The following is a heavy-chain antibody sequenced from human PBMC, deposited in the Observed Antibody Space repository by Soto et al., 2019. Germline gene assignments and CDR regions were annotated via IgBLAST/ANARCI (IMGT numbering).Heavy chain of an antibody. V-gene: IGHV3-30*18. CDR1: GFTFSSYG. CDR2: ISYDGSNK. CDR3: AKTSSGLSVWFDP. J-gene: IGHJ5*02. D-gene: IGHD6-19*01. Sequence: QVQLVESGGGVVQPGRSLRLSCAASGFTFSSYGMHWVRQAPGKGLEWVAVISYDGSNKYYADSVKGRFTISRDNSKNTLYLQMNSLRAEDTAVYYCAKTSSGLSVWFDPWGQGTRVTVSS.